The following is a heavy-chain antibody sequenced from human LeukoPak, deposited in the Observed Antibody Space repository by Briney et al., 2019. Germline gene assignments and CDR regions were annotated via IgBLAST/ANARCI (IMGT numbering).Heavy chain of an antibody. CDR3: ATGFGSGSYYNFDY. J-gene: IGHJ4*02. CDR1: VYTLTELS. V-gene: IGHV1-24*01. CDR2: FDPEDGET. D-gene: IGHD3-10*01. Sequence: ASVKVSCKVSVYTLTELSMHWVRQAPGKGLEWMGGFDPEDGETIYAQKFEGRVTMTEDTSPDTAYMELSSLRSEDTAVYYCATGFGSGSYYNFDYWGQGNLVTVSS.